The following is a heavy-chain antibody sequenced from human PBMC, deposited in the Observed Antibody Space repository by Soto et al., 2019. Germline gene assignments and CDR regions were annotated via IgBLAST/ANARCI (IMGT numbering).Heavy chain of an antibody. CDR2: IYYGGST. Sequence: QVQLQESGPGLVKPSQTLSLTCTVSGGSISSGGYYWSWIRQHPGKGLEWIGYIYYGGSTYYNPSLKSRVTISVDTSKNQFSLKLRSVTAADTAVYYCARVRGYSSSYYWFDPWGQGTLVTVSS. CDR3: ARVRGYSSSYYWFDP. J-gene: IGHJ5*02. V-gene: IGHV4-31*03. CDR1: GGSISSGGYY. D-gene: IGHD6-6*01.